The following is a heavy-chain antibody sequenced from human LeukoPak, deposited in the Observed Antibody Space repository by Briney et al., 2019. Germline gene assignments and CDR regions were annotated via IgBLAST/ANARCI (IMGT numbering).Heavy chain of an antibody. D-gene: IGHD3-22*01. J-gene: IGHJ3*02. CDR2: IYYSGST. CDR1: GGSISSSSYY. CDR3: ARHPPPNYYDSQAAFDI. Sequence: SETLSLTCTVSGGSISSSSYYWGWIRQPPGKGLEWIGSIYYSGSTYYNPSPKSRVTISVDTSKNQFSLKLSSVTAADTAVYYCARHPPPNYYDSQAAFDIWGQGTMVTVSS. V-gene: IGHV4-39*01.